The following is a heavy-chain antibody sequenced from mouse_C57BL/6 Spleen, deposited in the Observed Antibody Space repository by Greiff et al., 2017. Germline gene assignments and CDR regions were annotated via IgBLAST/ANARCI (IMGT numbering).Heavy chain of an antibody. CDR2: ISDGGSYT. Sequence: EVKVVESGGGLVKPGGSLKLSCAASGFTFSSYAMSWVRQTPEKRLEWVATISDGGSYTYYPDNVKGRFTISRDNAKNNLYLQMSHLKSEDTAMYYCARDNYHYAMDYWGQGTSVTVSS. CDR1: GFTFSSYA. J-gene: IGHJ4*01. V-gene: IGHV5-4*01. CDR3: ARDNYHYAMDY. D-gene: IGHD1-1*01.